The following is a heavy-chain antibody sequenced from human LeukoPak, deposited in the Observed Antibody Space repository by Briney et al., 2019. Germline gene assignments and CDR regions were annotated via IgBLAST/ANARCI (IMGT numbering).Heavy chain of an antibody. D-gene: IGHD4-17*01. Sequence: ASVKVSCKASGYTFTGYYMHWVRQAPGQGLEWMGWINPNSGGTNYAQKFQGRVTMTRDTSISTAYMELSRLGSDDTAVYYCARDQLRLDEDYGDYVYYFDYWGQGTLVTVSS. J-gene: IGHJ4*02. CDR3: ARDQLRLDEDYGDYVYYFDY. CDR1: GYTFTGYY. V-gene: IGHV1-2*02. CDR2: INPNSGGT.